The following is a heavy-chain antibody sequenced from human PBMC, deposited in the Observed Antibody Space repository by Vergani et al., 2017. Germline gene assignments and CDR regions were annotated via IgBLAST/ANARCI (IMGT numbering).Heavy chain of an antibody. J-gene: IGHJ6*02. CDR2: IRYDGSSE. D-gene: IGHD2/OR15-2a*01. V-gene: IGHV3-30*02. CDR3: ANSVIAGNVGVAYFGMDV. CDR1: GFTLNTYG. Sequence: QVQILQSGGGVVQPGGSLRLSCTLSGFTLNTYGIHWVRQAPGKGLEWVSFIRYDGSSEYYGDSVKGRFTISRGKSQNTVNLQMNSLRTEDTAVYFCANSVIAGNVGVAYFGMDVWGRGTTVTVSS.